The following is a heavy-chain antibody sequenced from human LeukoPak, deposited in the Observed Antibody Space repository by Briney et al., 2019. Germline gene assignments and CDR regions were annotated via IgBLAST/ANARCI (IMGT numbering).Heavy chain of an antibody. Sequence: SETLSLTCTVSGGSISSYYWSWIRQPPGKGLEWIGYIYYSGSTNYNPSLKSRVTISVDTSKNQFSLKLSSVTAADTAVYYCARAQITTSGSNWFDPWGQGTLVTVSP. CDR1: GGSISSYY. D-gene: IGHD4-11*01. CDR2: IYYSGST. CDR3: ARAQITTSGSNWFDP. V-gene: IGHV4-59*01. J-gene: IGHJ5*02.